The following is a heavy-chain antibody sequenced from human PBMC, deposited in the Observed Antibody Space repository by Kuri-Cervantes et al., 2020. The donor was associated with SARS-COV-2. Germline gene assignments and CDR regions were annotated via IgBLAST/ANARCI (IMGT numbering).Heavy chain of an antibody. D-gene: IGHD2-21*02. J-gene: IGHJ3*02. CDR2: ISYDGSNK. CDR3: ARVRALCGGDCYSANDAFDI. CDR1: GFTVSSNY. Sequence: GESLKISCAASGFTVSSNYMSWVRQAPGKGLEWVAVISYDGSNKYYADSVKGRFTISRDNSKNTLYLQMNSLRAEDTAVYYCARVRALCGGDCYSANDAFDIWGQGTMVTVSS. V-gene: IGHV3-30-3*01.